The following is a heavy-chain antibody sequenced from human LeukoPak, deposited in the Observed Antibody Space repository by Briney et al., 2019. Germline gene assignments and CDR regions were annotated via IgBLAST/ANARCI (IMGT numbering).Heavy chain of an antibody. CDR3: ARDYYDSSGNFDY. J-gene: IGHJ4*02. D-gene: IGHD3-22*01. V-gene: IGHV3-30*02. Sequence: GGSLRLSCAASGFTFSSYGMHWVRQAPGKGLEWVAFIRYDGNNKYYADSVKGRFTISRDNSKNTLYLQMNSLRAEDTAVYYCARDYYDSSGNFDYWGQGTLVTVSS. CDR1: GFTFSSYG. CDR2: IRYDGNNK.